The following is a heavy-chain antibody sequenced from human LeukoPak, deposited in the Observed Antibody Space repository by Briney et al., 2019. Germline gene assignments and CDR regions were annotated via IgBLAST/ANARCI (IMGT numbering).Heavy chain of an antibody. V-gene: IGHV6-1*01. CDR3: ARDHWAARPGHYYYGMDV. CDR2: TYYRSKWYN. D-gene: IGHD6-6*01. CDR1: GDSVSSNSAA. J-gene: IGHJ6*02. Sequence: SQTLSLTCAISGDSVSSNSAAWNWIRQSPSRGLEWLGRTYYRSKWYNDYAVSVKSRITINPDTSKNQFSLQLNSVTPEDTAVYYCARDHWAARPGHYYYGMDVWGQGTTVTVSS.